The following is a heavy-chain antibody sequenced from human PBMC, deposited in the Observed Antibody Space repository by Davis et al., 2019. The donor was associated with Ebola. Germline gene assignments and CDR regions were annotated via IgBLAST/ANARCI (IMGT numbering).Heavy chain of an antibody. CDR3: VGGYNFDY. D-gene: IGHD5-24*01. V-gene: IGHV4-59*01. Sequence: SETLSLTCTLSGGSISGYYLTWTRQPPGKGLEWIGYMYYNQGTNYNPSLKSRVTISGDTSKNQVSLRLTSVTAADTANYYCVGGYNFDYWGQGALVIVSS. CDR2: MYYNQGT. CDR1: GGSISGYY. J-gene: IGHJ4*02.